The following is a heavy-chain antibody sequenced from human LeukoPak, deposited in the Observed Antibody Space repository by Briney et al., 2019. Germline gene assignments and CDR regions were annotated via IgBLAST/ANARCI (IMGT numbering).Heavy chain of an antibody. CDR2: ISYDGSNK. CDR3: AKQSGADRGHLDF. J-gene: IGHJ4*02. CDR1: GFTFSSYG. Sequence: GRSLRFSCAASGFTFSSYGMHWVRQAPGKGLEWVAVISYDGSNKYCADSVKGRFTISRDNSKNTLYLQMNSLRAEDTAVYYCAKQSGADRGHLDFWGQGTLATVSS. D-gene: IGHD4/OR15-4a*01. V-gene: IGHV3-30*18.